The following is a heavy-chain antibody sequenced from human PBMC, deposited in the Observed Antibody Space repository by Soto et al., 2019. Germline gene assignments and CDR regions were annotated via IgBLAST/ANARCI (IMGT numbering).Heavy chain of an antibody. D-gene: IGHD3-22*01. CDR1: GCTFSRYT. V-gene: IGHV1-69*13. CDR2: ITPMFGKP. CDR3: ARDGALYDSSAYYFLY. J-gene: IGHJ4*02. Sequence: GASVKVSFKASGCTFSRYTINWVRQAPGQGLEWMGGITPMFGKPNYAQKFQGRVTITADESTSTGYMELRSLRSDDTAVYYCARDGALYDSSAYYFLYWGQGTLVTVSS.